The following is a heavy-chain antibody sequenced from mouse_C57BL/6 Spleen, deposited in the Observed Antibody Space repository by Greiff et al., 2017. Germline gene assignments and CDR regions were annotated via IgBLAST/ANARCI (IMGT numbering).Heavy chain of an antibody. CDR2: IYPGDGDT. D-gene: IGHD1-1*01. Sequence: VQLQQSGPELVKPGASVKISCKASGYAFSSSWMNWVKQRPGKGLEWIGRIYPGDGDTNYNGKFKGKATLTADKSSSTAYMQLSSLTSEDSAVYFCANYYGSSYREEVAYWGQGTLVTVSA. CDR1: GYAFSSSW. J-gene: IGHJ3*01. V-gene: IGHV1-82*01. CDR3: ANYYGSSYREEVAY.